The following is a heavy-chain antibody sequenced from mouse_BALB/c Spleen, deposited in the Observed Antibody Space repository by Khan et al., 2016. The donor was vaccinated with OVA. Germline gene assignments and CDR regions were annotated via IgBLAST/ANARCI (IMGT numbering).Heavy chain of an antibody. CDR1: GYTFTDYY. CDR3: AREWAAWFPY. Sequence: QVQLQQSGAELARPGASVKLSCKASGYTFTDYYINWMRQRTGQGLEWSGEFYPGSDNTYYNEKFKGKATLTADKSSSTAYMQLSSLTSEDSAVYFCAREWAAWFPYWGQGTLVTVSA. V-gene: IGHV1-77*01. CDR2: FYPGSDNT. J-gene: IGHJ3*01. D-gene: IGHD1-3*01.